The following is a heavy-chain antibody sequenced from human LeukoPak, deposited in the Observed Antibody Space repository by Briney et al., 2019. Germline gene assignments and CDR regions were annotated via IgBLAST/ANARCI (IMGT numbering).Heavy chain of an antibody. J-gene: IGHJ4*02. Sequence: ASVKVSCEVSGYTLTELSMHWVRQAPGKGLEWMGGFDPEDGETIYAQKFQGRVTMTEDTSTDTAYMELSSLRSEDTAVYYCATYNEIAYYFDYWGQGTLVTVSS. V-gene: IGHV1-24*01. CDR3: ATYNEIAYYFDY. D-gene: IGHD5-24*01. CDR1: GYTLTELS. CDR2: FDPEDGET.